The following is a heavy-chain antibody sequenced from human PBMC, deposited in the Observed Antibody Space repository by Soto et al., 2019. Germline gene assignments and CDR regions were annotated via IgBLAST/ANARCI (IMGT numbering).Heavy chain of an antibody. V-gene: IGHV3-30*18. CDR1: GFTFSSYG. CDR2: ISYDGSSK. D-gene: IGHD3-16*01. Sequence: GGSLRLSCAASGFTFSSYGMHWVRQAPGKGLEWVAVISYDGSSKYYADSVKGRFTISRDNSKNTLYLQMNSLRAEDTDVYYCAKDLGWDYFCWSYRPLLHLFDPSGKGTLVTVSS. J-gene: IGHJ5*02. CDR3: AKDLGWDYFCWSYRPLLHLFDP.